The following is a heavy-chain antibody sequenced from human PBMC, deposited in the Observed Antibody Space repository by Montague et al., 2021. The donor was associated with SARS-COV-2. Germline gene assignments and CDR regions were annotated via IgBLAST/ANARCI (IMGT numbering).Heavy chain of an antibody. Sequence: TLSLTCALSGGSVSSGGYSWYWIREAPGKGLEWIGHIHHSGNTYYNPSLESRVTISGDRPKNQFSLKVTSITAADTAVYYCASYRDYGDYYWGQGTLVTVSS. CDR1: GGSVSSGGYS. CDR2: IHHSGNT. J-gene: IGHJ4*02. V-gene: IGHV4-30-2*01. CDR3: ASYRDYGDYY. D-gene: IGHD4-17*01.